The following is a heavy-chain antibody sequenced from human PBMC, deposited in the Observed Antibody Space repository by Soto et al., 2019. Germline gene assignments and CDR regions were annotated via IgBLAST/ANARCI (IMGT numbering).Heavy chain of an antibody. V-gene: IGHV3-33*01. CDR2: IWYDGSNK. CDR3: ARDDCSGGSCYPDY. CDR1: GFTFSSYG. D-gene: IGHD2-15*01. Sequence: QVQLVESGGGVVQPGRSLRLSCAASGFTFSSYGMHWVRQAPGKGLEWVAVIWYDGSNKYYADSVKGRFTISRDNSKNTLYLQMNSLRAEDTAVYYCARDDCSGGSCYPDYWGQGTLVTVSS. J-gene: IGHJ4*02.